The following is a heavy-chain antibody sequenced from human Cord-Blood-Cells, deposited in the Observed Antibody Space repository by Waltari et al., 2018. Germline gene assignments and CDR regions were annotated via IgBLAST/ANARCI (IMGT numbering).Heavy chain of an antibody. CDR1: GFTFSRDA. J-gene: IGHJ4*02. D-gene: IGHD1-26*01. Sequence: QVQLVESGGGVVQPGRSLRLSCAASGFTFSRDALHGDSQAPGKGLEWVAVISYDGSNKYYADSVKGRFTISRDNSKNTLYLQMNSLRAEDTAVYYCARDVNGSYYFDYWGQGTLVTVSS. CDR2: ISYDGSNK. V-gene: IGHV3-30-3*01. CDR3: ARDVNGSYYFDY.